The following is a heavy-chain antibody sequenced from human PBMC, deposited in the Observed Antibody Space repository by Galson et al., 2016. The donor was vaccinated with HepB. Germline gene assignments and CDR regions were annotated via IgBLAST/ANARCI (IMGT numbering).Heavy chain of an antibody. CDR1: GFIFSNHG. CDR3: ARAVDFDLLAGFDY. D-gene: IGHD3-9*01. CDR2: VSNVGSNT. V-gene: IGHV3-30*03. J-gene: IGHJ4*02. Sequence: SLRLSCAASGFIFSNHGMHWVRQTPGKGLEWVAYVSNVGSNTYYAHSVKGRFTISSDNSKNTLYLHMNTLGAGDTALYYFARAVDFDLLAGFDYWGQGTPVTVSS.